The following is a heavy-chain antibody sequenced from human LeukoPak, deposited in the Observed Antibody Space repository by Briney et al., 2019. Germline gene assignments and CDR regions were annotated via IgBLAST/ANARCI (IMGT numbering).Heavy chain of an antibody. CDR2: IAYDGSNE. V-gene: IGHV3-30*18. CDR3: AKDSTVTGRIYGMDV. CDR1: GFTFSGYG. Sequence: PGRSLRLSCAASGFTFSGYGIHWVRQAPGKWLEWVATIAYDGSNEFYADSVKGRFTISRDNSKNTLYLQMNSLRAEDTAVYYCAKDSTVTGRIYGMDVWGQGTTVTVSS. J-gene: IGHJ6*02. D-gene: IGHD4-17*01.